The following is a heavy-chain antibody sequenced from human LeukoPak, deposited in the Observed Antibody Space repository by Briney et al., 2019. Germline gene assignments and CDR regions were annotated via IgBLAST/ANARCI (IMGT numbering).Heavy chain of an antibody. Sequence: SETLSLTCTVSGGSISSGDYYWSWIRQPPGKGLEWIGYIYYSGSTYYNPSPKSRVTISVDTSKNQFSLKLSSVTAADTAVYYCARVRPTSPSYAFDIWGQGTMVTVSS. CDR2: IYYSGST. CDR1: GGSISSGDYY. V-gene: IGHV4-30-4*01. D-gene: IGHD1-26*01. J-gene: IGHJ3*02. CDR3: ARVRPTSPSYAFDI.